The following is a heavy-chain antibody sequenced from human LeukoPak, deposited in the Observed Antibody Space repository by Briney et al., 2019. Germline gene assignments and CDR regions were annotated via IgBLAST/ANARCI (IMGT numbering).Heavy chain of an antibody. CDR3: ARLLSRAFDI. D-gene: IGHD3-10*01. V-gene: IGHV4-4*07. CDR1: VGSISSYY. Sequence: SETLSLTCTVSVGSISSYYWSWIRQPARKGLEWIGRIYTSGSTNYNPSLKSRVTMSVHTSKNQFSRKLSSLTAADTAVYYCARLLSRAFDIWGQGTMVTVSS. CDR2: IYTSGST. J-gene: IGHJ3*02.